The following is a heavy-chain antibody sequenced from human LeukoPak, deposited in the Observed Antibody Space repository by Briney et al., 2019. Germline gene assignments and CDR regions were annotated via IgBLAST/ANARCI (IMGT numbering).Heavy chain of an antibody. CDR2: IKQDGSEK. J-gene: IGHJ4*02. CDR3: GREWAVDF. CDR1: GFTLSKHW. Sequence: GGSLTLSCAASGFTLSKHWMTWVRQAPGKGLECVAIIKQDGSEKYYVNSVKGRFTISRDNAKNSLYLQMNSLRVEDTAVYYCGREWAVDFWGQGTLATVSS. V-gene: IGHV3-7*01.